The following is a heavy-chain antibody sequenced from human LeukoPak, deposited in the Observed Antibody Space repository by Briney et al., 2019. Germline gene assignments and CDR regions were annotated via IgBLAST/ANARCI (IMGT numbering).Heavy chain of an antibody. V-gene: IGHV3-7*04. CDR2: TNQDGGEK. CDR3: ARGGAQQLEY. Sequence: GGSLRLSCAASGFTSRNYWVTWVRQAPGKGLEWVANTNQDGGEKYYVDSVKGRFTISRDNAENSLYLQMNSLRAEDTAVYYCARGGAQQLEYWGQGTLVTVSS. J-gene: IGHJ4*02. CDR1: GFTSRNYW. D-gene: IGHD6-13*01.